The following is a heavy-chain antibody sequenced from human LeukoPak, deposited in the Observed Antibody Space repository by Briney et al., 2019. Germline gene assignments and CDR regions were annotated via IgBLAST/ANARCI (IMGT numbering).Heavy chain of an antibody. D-gene: IGHD1-26*01. Sequence: SVKVSCKTTGGRFKSYGFSWVRQAPGQGLEWKGGIIPVFDRPTYAQKFEGRVTITADKSTNTTYMEISSLTSDDTAVYYCARDAQWELRAFDVWGQGTMVIVSS. CDR2: IIPVFDRP. J-gene: IGHJ3*01. V-gene: IGHV1-69*06. CDR3: ARDAQWELRAFDV. CDR1: GGRFKSYG.